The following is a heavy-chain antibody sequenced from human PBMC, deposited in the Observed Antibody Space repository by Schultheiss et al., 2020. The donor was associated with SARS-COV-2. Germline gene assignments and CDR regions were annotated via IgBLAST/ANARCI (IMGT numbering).Heavy chain of an antibody. CDR3: ARGVAAAGLNWYFDL. CDR1: GGSISYYY. CDR2: SYYSGST. V-gene: IGHV4-59*01. J-gene: IGHJ2*01. Sequence: SETLSLTCTVSGGSISYYYCNWIRQSPGKGLEWIGYSYYSGSTNYNPSLKSRVTISVDTSKSQFSLNLSSVTAADTAVYYCARGVAAAGLNWYFDLWGQGTLVTVSS. D-gene: IGHD6-13*01.